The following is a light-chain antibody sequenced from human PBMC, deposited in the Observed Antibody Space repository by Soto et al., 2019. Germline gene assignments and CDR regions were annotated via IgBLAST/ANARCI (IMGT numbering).Light chain of an antibody. CDR3: QHYNSYFHT. J-gene: IGKJ1*01. Sequence: DIQMTQSPPTLSASVGDRVTITCRASQSIRNYLAWYQQMPGKAPKLLIYGAYNLQSGVPSRFSGSGSGTEFTLTISSLQPDDFATYFCQHYNSYFHTFGQGTKV. V-gene: IGKV1-5*01. CDR2: GAY. CDR1: QSIRNY.